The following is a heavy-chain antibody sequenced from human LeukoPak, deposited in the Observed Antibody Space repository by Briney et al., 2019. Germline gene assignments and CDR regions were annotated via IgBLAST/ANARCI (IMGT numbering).Heavy chain of an antibody. CDR2: MYNSGST. Sequence: SETLSLTCTVAGGSISGSYWSWIRQPPGKGLEWIAYMYNSGSTNYNPSLKSRVTISIDTSKNQFSLKLSSLTAADTAIYYCARGIESYGDYGYWGQGILVTVSS. J-gene: IGHJ4*02. D-gene: IGHD4-17*01. V-gene: IGHV4-59*01. CDR1: GGSISGSY. CDR3: ARGIESYGDYGY.